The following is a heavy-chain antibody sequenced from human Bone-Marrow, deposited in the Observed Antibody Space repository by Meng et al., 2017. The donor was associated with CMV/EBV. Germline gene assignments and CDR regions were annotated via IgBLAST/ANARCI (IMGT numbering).Heavy chain of an antibody. J-gene: IGHJ4*02. Sequence: GGSLRLSCAASGFAFSSCDMHWVRQGTGKGLKSISVIGTGGDTHYPGSVKGRFTISRDNAKNTLYLQMNSLRAEDTAVYYCARETSNSSSRHFDYWGQGTLVTVSS. CDR1: GFAFSSCD. CDR3: ARETSNSSSRHFDY. D-gene: IGHD6-6*01. CDR2: IGTGGDT. V-gene: IGHV3-13*01.